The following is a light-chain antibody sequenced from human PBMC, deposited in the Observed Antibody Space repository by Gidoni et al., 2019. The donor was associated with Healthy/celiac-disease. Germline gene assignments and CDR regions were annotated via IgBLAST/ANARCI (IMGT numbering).Light chain of an antibody. CDR2: DAS. CDR3: QQCDNLPLT. V-gene: IGKV1-33*01. CDR1: QDISNY. J-gene: IGKJ4*01. Sequence: DIQMTQSPSSLSASVGDRVTITCQASQDISNYLNWYQQKPGKAPKLLIYDASNLETGVPSRFSGSGSGTDFTFTISNLQPEDIATYYCQQCDNLPLTFGEGTKVEIK.